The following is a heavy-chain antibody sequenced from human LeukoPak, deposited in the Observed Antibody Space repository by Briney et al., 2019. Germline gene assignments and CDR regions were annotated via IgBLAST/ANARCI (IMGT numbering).Heavy chain of an antibody. CDR2: LSSSGGDT. D-gene: IGHD2-21*02. CDR3: AKYVVVTGADTFDI. V-gene: IGHV3-23*01. J-gene: IGHJ3*02. CDR1: GFTFSNYA. Sequence: GGSLRLSCAASGFTFSNYAMSWVRQAPAKGLEWVSALSSSGGDTFYADSVKGRFTISRDTSKNTLYLQMYSLRAEDTAVYYCAKYVVVTGADTFDIWGQGTMVTVSS.